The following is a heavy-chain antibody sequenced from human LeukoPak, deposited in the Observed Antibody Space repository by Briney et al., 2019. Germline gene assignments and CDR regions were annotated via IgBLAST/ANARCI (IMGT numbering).Heavy chain of an antibody. J-gene: IGHJ4*02. CDR2: IYTSGST. CDR3: ARETSRWELLEYYFDY. CDR1: GGSVSSYY. Sequence: KSSETLSLTCTVSGGSVSSYYWSWIRQPAGKGLEWIGRIYTSGSTNYNPSLKSRVTMSVDTSKNQFSLKLSSVTAADTAVYYCARETSRWELLEYYFDYWGQGTLVTVSS. V-gene: IGHV4-4*07. D-gene: IGHD1-26*01.